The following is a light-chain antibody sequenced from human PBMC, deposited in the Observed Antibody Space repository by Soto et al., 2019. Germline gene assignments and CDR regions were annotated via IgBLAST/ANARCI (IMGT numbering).Light chain of an antibody. CDR2: GGS. Sequence: VLTQSPGNLSLSPGERATLSCRASQSVRSSYLAWYQQKPGQAPRLLIYGGSNRATGIPDRFSGSGSGTVFTINIRRLEHEDYAVYLCQLSDWSPMYTFGQGTKLEIK. V-gene: IGKV3-20*01. CDR3: QLSDWSPMYT. J-gene: IGKJ2*01. CDR1: QSVRSSY.